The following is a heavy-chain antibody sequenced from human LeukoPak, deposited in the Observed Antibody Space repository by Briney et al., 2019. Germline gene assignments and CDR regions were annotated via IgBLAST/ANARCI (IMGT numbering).Heavy chain of an antibody. V-gene: IGHV3-9*01. J-gene: IGHJ6*02. Sequence: QPGLSLRLSCAASGFTFDDYAMHWVRQAPGKGLEWVSGISWNSGSIGYADSVKGRFTISRDNAKNSLYLQMNSLRAEDTALYYCAKDILVYYGMDVWGQGTTVTVSS. CDR3: AKDILVYYGMDV. CDR1: GFTFDDYA. CDR2: ISWNSGSI. D-gene: IGHD2/OR15-2a*01.